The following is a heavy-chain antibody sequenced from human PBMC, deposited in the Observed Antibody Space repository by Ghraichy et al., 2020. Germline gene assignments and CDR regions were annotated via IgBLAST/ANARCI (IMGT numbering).Heavy chain of an antibody. Sequence: GGSLRLSCAATGFTLSSYGMHWVRQAPGKGLEWVAVISYDGSNKFYADSVKGRFTISRDKSKNTLYLQMYSLRPEDTAVYYCSKDRESSGWYRWGYYYYYYGIDVWGPGTTVTVSS. V-gene: IGHV3-30*18. CDR1: GFTLSSYG. D-gene: IGHD6-13*01. CDR2: ISYDGSNK. J-gene: IGHJ6*02. CDR3: SKDRESSGWYRWGYYYYYYGIDV.